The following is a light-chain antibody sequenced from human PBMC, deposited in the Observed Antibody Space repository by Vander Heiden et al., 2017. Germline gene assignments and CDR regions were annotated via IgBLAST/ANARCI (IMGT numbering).Light chain of an antibody. CDR1: ESVNMW. Sequence: DIQMTQSPSTLSASVGDTVTITCRASESVNMWLAWYQQQPGKAPNVLIHKATTLKSGVPSRFSDSGFGTEFTLTISSLEPDDFATYYCQQYRTDWTFGQGTKVEI. V-gene: IGKV1-5*03. J-gene: IGKJ1*01. CDR2: KAT. CDR3: QQYRTDWT.